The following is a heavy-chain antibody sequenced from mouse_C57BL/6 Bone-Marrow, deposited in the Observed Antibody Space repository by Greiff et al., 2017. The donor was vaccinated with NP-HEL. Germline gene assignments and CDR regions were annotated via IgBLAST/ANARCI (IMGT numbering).Heavy chain of an antibody. CDR2: ISSGGDYI. CDR1: GFTFSSYA. CDR3: TRGYDGYYWFAY. Sequence: EVHLVESGEGLVKPGGSLKLSCAASGFTFSSYAMSWVRQTPEKRLEWVAYISSGGDYIYYADTVKGRFTISRDNARNTLYLQMSSLKSEDTAMYYCTRGYDGYYWFAYWGQGTLVTVSA. D-gene: IGHD2-3*01. J-gene: IGHJ3*01. V-gene: IGHV5-9-1*02.